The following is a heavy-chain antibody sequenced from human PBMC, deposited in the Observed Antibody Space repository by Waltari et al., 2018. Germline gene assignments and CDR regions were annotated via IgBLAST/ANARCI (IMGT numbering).Heavy chain of an antibody. V-gene: IGHV4-39*01. CDR2: IYYSGST. CDR3: ARTVVVPAAIFSYFQH. J-gene: IGHJ1*01. Sequence: QLQLQESGPGLVKPSATLSPTCPVAVCSTRRRRYYWCWIGHPPGKGLGWIGGIYYSGSTYYNPSLKSRVTISVDTSKNQFSLKLSSVTAADTAVYYCARTVVVPAAIFSYFQHWGQGTLVTVSS. CDR1: VCSTRRRRYY. D-gene: IGHD2-2*02.